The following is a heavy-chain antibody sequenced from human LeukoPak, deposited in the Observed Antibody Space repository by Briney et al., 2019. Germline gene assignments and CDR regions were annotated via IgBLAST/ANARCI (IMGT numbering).Heavy chain of an antibody. D-gene: IGHD3-10*01. CDR2: IDPSDSYT. V-gene: IGHV5-10-1*01. CDR3: AMTMVRGYDY. CDR1: GYSFTTYW. Sequence: PGESLRISCKGSGYSFTTYWISWVRQMPGKGLEWMGNIDPSDSYTNYRSSIQGHVTISADKSISTAYLQWSSLKASDTAMYYCAMTMVRGYDYWGQGTLVTVSS. J-gene: IGHJ4*02.